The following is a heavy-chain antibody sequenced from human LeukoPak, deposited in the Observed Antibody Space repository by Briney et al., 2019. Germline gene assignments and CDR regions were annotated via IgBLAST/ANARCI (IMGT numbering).Heavy chain of an antibody. J-gene: IGHJ3*02. CDR2: ISAYNGNT. Sequence: ASVKVSCKASGYTFTSYGISWVRQAPGQGLEWMGWISAYNGNTNYALKLQGRVTMTRDTSASTVYMELSSLRSEDTAIYYCARIRDGYNDAYDIWGQGTVVTVPS. CDR3: ARIRDGYNDAYDI. V-gene: IGHV1-18*01. CDR1: GYTFTSYG. D-gene: IGHD5-24*01.